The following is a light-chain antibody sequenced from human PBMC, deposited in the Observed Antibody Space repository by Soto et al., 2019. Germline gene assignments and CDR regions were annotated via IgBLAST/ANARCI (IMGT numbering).Light chain of an antibody. V-gene: IGKV3-15*01. CDR2: GAS. CDR1: QSVSSN. CDR3: QQYHNWPIN. J-gene: IGKJ5*01. Sequence: EIVMTHSPATLSVSPLEIATLSCSSSQSVSSNLAWYQQKPGQAPRLLIYGASTRATGIPARFSGSGSGTEFTLTISSLQSEDFAVYYCQQYHNWPINFGQGTRLEIK.